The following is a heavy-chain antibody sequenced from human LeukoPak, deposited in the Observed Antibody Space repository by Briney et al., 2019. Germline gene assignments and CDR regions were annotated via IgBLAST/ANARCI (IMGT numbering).Heavy chain of an antibody. CDR2: ITLISSTI. CDR3: ARETPDSSSWTVFDY. CDR1: GFTFSNYN. J-gene: IGHJ4*02. D-gene: IGHD6-13*01. Sequence: GGSLRLSCAASGFTFSNYNMNWVRQAPGKGLEWISYITLISSTIYYADSVKGRFTISRDNAKNSLYLQMNSLRAEDTAMYYCARETPDSSSWTVFDYWGQGTLVTVSS. V-gene: IGHV3-48*01.